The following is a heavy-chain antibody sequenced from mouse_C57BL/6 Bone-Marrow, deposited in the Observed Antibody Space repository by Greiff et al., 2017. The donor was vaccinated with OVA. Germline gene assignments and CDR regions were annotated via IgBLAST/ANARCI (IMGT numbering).Heavy chain of an antibody. D-gene: IGHD6-5*01. CDR3: ARDTPMDY. J-gene: IGHJ2*02. Sequence: VQLQEPGADLARPGASVKMSCKASGYTFTSYTLHWVKQRPGQGLEWIGYIHPSSGYTKYNQKFKDKATLTADKSSSTAYMQLSSLTAEDSAIYYCARDTPMDYWGQGTSLTVSS. CDR2: IHPSSGYT. V-gene: IGHV1-4*01. CDR1: GYTFTSYT.